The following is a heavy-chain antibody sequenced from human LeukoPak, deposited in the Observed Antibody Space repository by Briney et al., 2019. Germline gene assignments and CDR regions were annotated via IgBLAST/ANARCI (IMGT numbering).Heavy chain of an antibody. CDR1: GYTFTGYY. D-gene: IGHD2-2*01. J-gene: IGHJ4*02. CDR3: ASSSQGIVVPYYFDY. CDR2: INPNSGGT. V-gene: IGHV1-2*02. Sequence: ASVKVSCKASGYTFTGYYMHWVRQAPGQGLEWMGWINPNSGGTNYAQKFQGRVTMTRDTSISTAYMELSRLRSDDTAVYYCASSSQGIVVPYYFDYWGQGTLVTVSS.